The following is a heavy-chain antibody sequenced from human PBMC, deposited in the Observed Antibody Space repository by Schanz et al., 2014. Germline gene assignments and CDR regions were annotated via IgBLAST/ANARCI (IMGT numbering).Heavy chain of an antibody. D-gene: IGHD3-22*01. Sequence: QVQLVESGGGVVQPGRSLRLSCAASGFTFSTYGMHWVRQAPGKGLEWVAVISYDGNNKDYAESVKGRFTISRDNSKNTLYLEMNSLRAEDTAVYYCAKDRDDSSWYYYYYGMDVWGQGTTVTVSS. CDR1: GFTFSTYG. J-gene: IGHJ6*02. V-gene: IGHV3-30*18. CDR2: ISYDGNNK. CDR3: AKDRDDSSWYYYYYGMDV.